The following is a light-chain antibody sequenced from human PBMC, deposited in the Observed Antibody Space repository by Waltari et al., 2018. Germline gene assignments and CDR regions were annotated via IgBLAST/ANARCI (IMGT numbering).Light chain of an antibody. CDR1: QSISSW. J-gene: IGKJ1*01. CDR3: QQYNSEPWT. V-gene: IGKV1-5*01. CDR2: KAS. Sequence: DIQMTQSPSSLSASVGDKVTITCQASQSISSWLAWYQQTPGKAPKPLIFKASSLESGVPSRVSGSGSGTDFTLTISSLEPEDFATYYCQQYNSEPWTFGQGTKVEIK.